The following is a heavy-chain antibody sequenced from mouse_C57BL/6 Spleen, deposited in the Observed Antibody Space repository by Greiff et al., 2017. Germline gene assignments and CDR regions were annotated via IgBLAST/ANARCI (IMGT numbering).Heavy chain of an antibody. CDR3: ARGVYDGYPDY. CDR1: GYTFTDYN. Sequence: VQLKESGPELVKPGASVKIPCTASGYTFTDYNMDWVKQSHGKSLEWIGDINPNNGGTIYNQKFKGKATLTVDKSSSTAYMELRSLTSEDTAVYYCARGVYDGYPDYWGQGTTLTVSS. D-gene: IGHD2-3*01. V-gene: IGHV1-18*01. CDR2: INPNNGGT. J-gene: IGHJ2*01.